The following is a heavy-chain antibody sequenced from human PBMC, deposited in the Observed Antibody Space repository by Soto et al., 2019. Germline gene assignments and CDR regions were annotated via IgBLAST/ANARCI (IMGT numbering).Heavy chain of an antibody. J-gene: IGHJ5*02. V-gene: IGHV4-34*01. CDR2: INHSGST. CDR1: GGSFSGYY. Sequence: QVHLQQWGAGLLKPSETLSLTCAVYGGSFSGYYWSWIRQPPGKGLEWIGEINHSGSTSYNPSLRSRXXIXLXXSNYQISLRLNSVTAADTATYYCARVARPAQTYDPWGQGTLVIVSS. CDR3: ARVARPAQTYDP.